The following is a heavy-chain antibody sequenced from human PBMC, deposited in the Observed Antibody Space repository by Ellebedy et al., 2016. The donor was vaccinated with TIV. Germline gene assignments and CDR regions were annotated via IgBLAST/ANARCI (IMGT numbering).Heavy chain of an antibody. CDR1: GYTFTGYY. Sequence: ASVKVSCXASGYTFTGYYMHWVRQDPGQGLEWMGWINPNSGGTNYAQKFQGRVTMTRDTSISTAYMELSRLRSDDTAVYYCARADGSGSYSFGYWGQGTLVTVSS. J-gene: IGHJ4*02. CDR2: INPNSGGT. V-gene: IGHV1-2*02. CDR3: ARADGSGSYSFGY. D-gene: IGHD1-26*01.